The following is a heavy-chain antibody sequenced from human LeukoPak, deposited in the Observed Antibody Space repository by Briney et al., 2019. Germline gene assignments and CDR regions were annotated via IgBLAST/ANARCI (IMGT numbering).Heavy chain of an antibody. Sequence: GGSLRLSCAASGFTFSNYWVHWVRQPPGKGLVSVSRINRDGSTTKYADSVKGRFTVSRDNAKNTLNLQMNSLRAEDTAVYYCARDKKSGESSEIDYWGQGTLVTVSS. D-gene: IGHD3-10*01. V-gene: IGHV3-74*03. CDR3: ARDKKSGESSEIDY. CDR2: INRDGSTT. J-gene: IGHJ4*02. CDR1: GFTFSNYW.